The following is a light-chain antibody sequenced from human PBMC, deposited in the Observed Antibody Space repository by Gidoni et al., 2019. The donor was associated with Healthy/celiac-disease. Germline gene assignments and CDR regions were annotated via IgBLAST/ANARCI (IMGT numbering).Light chain of an antibody. CDR2: GKN. J-gene: IGLJ2*01. CDR1: SLRSYY. CDR3: NSRDSSGNHDPGVV. Sequence: SSELTQDPAVSVALGQTVRITCQGDSLRSYYASWYQQKPGQAPVLVIYGKNNRPSGIPDRFSGSSSGNTASLTITGAQAEDEADYYCNSRDSSGNHDPGVVFGGGTKLTVL. V-gene: IGLV3-19*01.